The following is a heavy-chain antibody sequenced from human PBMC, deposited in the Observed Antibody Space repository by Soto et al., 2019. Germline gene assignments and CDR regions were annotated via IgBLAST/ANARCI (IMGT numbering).Heavy chain of an antibody. V-gene: IGHV4-39*01. J-gene: IGHJ4*02. Sequence: QLQLQESGPGLVKPSETLSLTCSVSDDSINSDKYYWGWIRRPPGKGLEWIGSIYYRGNAYYNPSLQTRVTISLDKSKSHFSLKLNSVTAADSAVYFCARLEGLATISYYFDFWGLGALVTVSS. CDR1: DDSINSDKYY. D-gene: IGHD3-9*01. CDR2: IYYRGNA. CDR3: ARLEGLATISYYFDF.